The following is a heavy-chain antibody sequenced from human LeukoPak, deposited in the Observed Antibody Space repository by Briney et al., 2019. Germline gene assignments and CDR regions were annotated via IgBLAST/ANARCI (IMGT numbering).Heavy chain of an antibody. CDR2: INPNSGGT. D-gene: IGHD1-26*01. Sequence: ASVKVSCKASGYTFTGYYMHWVRQAPGQGLEWMGWINPNSGGTNYAQKFQGRVTMTRDTSISTAYMELSRLTSDDTAVYYCAKERRYSASASAFDYWGQGTLVTVSS. V-gene: IGHV1-2*02. J-gene: IGHJ4*02. CDR1: GYTFTGYY. CDR3: AKERRYSASASAFDY.